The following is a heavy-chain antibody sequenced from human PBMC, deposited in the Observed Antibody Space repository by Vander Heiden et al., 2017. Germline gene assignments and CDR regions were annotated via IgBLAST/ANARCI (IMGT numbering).Heavy chain of an antibody. V-gene: IGHV1-18*01. CDR1: GYTFTSYG. D-gene: IGHD3-3*01. CDR2: ISAYNGNT. Sequence: QVQLVQSGAEVKKPGASVKVSCKASGYTFTSYGISWVRQAPGQGLDWIGWISAYNGNTNYAQKLQGRVTMTTDTSTSTAYLELRSLRSDDPAVYYCARDCQPITIFAYYYGMDVWGQGTTVTVAS. J-gene: IGHJ6*02. CDR3: ARDCQPITIFAYYYGMDV.